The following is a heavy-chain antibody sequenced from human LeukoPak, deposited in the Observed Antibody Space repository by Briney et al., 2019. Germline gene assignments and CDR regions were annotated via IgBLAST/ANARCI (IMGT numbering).Heavy chain of an antibody. V-gene: IGHV1-69*06. CDR1: GRTFSSYA. CDR2: IIPIFGTA. Sequence: SVKVSCKASGRTFSSYAISWVRQAPGQGLEWMGGIIPIFGTANYAQKLQGRVTITADKSTSAAYMELSSLRSEDTAVYFCATWGLHFDIWGQGTMVTVAS. J-gene: IGHJ3*02. D-gene: IGHD3-16*01. CDR3: ATWGLHFDI.